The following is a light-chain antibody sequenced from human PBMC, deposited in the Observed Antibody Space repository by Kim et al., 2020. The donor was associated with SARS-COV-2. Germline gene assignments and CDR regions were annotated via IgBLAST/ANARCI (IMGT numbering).Light chain of an antibody. J-gene: IGLJ3*02. CDR2: GDR. CDR1: NIEEKR. V-gene: IGLV3-9*01. CDR3: QVWDINLGWV. Sequence: SYELTQPLSVSVALGQTARIDCGGNNIEEKRVHWFQQRPGQAPVVVIYGDRNRPSGIPDRFSGSNSGNTATLTISGAQAGDEADYHCQVWDINLGWVFGGGTKLTVL.